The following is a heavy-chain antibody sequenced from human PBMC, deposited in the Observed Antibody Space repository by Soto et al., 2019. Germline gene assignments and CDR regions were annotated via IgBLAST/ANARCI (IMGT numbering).Heavy chain of an antibody. J-gene: IGHJ4*02. V-gene: IGHV1-69*11. CDR2: IIPFIGTA. CDR1: GGTFSSYA. D-gene: IGHD5-18*01. Sequence: SVKVSCKASGGTFSSYAISWVRQAPGQGLEWMGRIIPFIGTANYAQKFQGRVTITADESTSTAYMELSSLRSEDTAVYYCARVLGYSYGQYFDYWGQGTLVTVS. CDR3: ARVLGYSYGQYFDY.